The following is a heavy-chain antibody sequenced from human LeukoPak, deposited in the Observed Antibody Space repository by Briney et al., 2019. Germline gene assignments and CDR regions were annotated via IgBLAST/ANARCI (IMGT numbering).Heavy chain of an antibody. Sequence: GGSLRLSCAASGFTFSSYAMHWVRQAPGKGLEWVAVISYDGSNKYYADSVKGRFTISRDNSKNTLYLQMNSLRAEDTAVYYCARAGGSKVRTHFDYWGQGTLVTVSS. CDR2: ISYDGSNK. D-gene: IGHD2-15*01. CDR1: GFTFSSYA. CDR3: ARAGGSKVRTHFDY. V-gene: IGHV3-30-3*01. J-gene: IGHJ4*02.